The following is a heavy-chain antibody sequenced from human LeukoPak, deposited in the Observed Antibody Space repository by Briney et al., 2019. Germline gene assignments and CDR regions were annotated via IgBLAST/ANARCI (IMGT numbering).Heavy chain of an antibody. CDR3: ARGSTPRTYCCGGSCYPYYFDY. CDR1: GYTFTSYD. Sequence: ASGKVSCKASGYTFTSYDINWVRQATGQALEWMGWMNPNSGNTGYAQKFQGRVTITRNTSISTAYMELSSLRSEDTAVYYCARGSTPRTYCCGGSCYPYYFDYWGQGTLVTVSS. CDR2: MNPNSGNT. D-gene: IGHD2-15*01. J-gene: IGHJ4*02. V-gene: IGHV1-8*03.